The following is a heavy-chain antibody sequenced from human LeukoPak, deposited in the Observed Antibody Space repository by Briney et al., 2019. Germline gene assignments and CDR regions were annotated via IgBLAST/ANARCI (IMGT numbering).Heavy chain of an antibody. D-gene: IGHD3/OR15-3a*01. CDR1: GGSITSYH. V-gene: IGHV4-59*01. CDR2: IYYSGST. CDR3: ARESMDWGYVDY. J-gene: IGHJ4*02. Sequence: PSETLSLTCTVSGGSITSYHYSWIRQPPGKGLEWIGYIYYSGSTNYNPSLKSRVTISVDTSKNQFSLKLSSVTAADTAVYYCARESMDWGYVDYWGQGTLVTVSS.